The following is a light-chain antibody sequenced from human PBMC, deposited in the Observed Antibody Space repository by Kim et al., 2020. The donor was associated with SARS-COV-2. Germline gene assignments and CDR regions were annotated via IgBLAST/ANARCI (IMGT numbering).Light chain of an antibody. J-gene: IGLJ3*02. CDR1: SLRNAY. CDR3: HSRLNSAKAEV. Sequence: SSELPQDPAVSVALGQTVKITCQGDSLRNAYASWYQQKTGQAPQLVLYEKNNRPAAITNLFYGSTSGNTASLTITGSRAEDEADYYSHSRLNSAKAEVFG. CDR2: EKN. V-gene: IGLV3-19*01.